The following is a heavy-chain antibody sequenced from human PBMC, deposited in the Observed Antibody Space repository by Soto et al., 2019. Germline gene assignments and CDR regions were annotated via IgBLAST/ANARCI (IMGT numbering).Heavy chain of an antibody. J-gene: IGHJ3*02. CDR2: IKPDGSQK. CDR1: GFTFSRYW. V-gene: IGHV3-7*04. CDR3: TRGDYYDISGPFSDAFDI. D-gene: IGHD3-22*01. Sequence: VGSLRLSCAASGFTFSRYWMSWVRQTPGKGLEWVANIKPDGSQKWYVDSVKGRFTISRDNAKSSLSLQMDSLRAEDTAVYYCTRGDYYDISGPFSDAFDIWGQGTMVTVSS.